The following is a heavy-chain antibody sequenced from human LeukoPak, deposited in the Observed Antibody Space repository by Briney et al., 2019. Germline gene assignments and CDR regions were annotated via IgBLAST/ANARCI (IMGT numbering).Heavy chain of an antibody. CDR3: ARGMTVAANWFDP. J-gene: IGHJ5*02. Sequence: HAGGSLRLSCAASGFTFSNYWMNWVRQAPGKGLEWVANIKQDGTEKYYVDSVKGRFTISRDNAENSLNLQMNSLRAEDTAVYYCARGMTVAANWFDPWGQGTLVTV. CDR1: GFTFSNYW. CDR2: IKQDGTEK. V-gene: IGHV3-7*05. D-gene: IGHD6-19*01.